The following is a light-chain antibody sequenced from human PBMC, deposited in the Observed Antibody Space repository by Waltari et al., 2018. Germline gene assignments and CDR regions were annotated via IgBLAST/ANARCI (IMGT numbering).Light chain of an antibody. CDR3: QQYNNWPIT. CDR2: GAS. CDR1: QRVSSN. V-gene: IGKV3-15*01. J-gene: IGKJ5*01. Sequence: EIVITQSPATLSVSPGERATLPCRASQRVSSNLAWYQQKPGQAPRLLIYGASTRATGIPARFSGSGSGTEFTLTISSLQSEDFAVYYCQQYNNWPITFGQGTRLEIK.